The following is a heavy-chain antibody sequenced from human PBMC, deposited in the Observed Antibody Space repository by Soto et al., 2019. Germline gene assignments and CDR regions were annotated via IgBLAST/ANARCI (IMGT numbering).Heavy chain of an antibody. CDR2: IYYSGST. J-gene: IGHJ4*02. Sequence: QLQLQESGPGLVKPSETLSLTCTVSGGSISSSSYYWGWIRQPPGKGLEWIGSIYYSGSTYYNPSLKSRVTISVDTSKNQFSLKLSSVTAADTAVYYCARRSEENYFDYWGQGTLVTVSS. CDR1: GGSISSSSYY. D-gene: IGHD3-3*01. V-gene: IGHV4-39*01. CDR3: ARRSEENYFDY.